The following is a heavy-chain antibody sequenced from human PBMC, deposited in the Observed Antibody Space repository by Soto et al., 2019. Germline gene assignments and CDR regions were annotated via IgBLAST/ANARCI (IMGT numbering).Heavy chain of an antibody. CDR3: ARSPSSYDFWSGYYGKNYYYYYGMDV. CDR1: GGSISSYY. Sequence: SETLSLTCTVSGGSISSYYWSWIRQPAGKGLEWIGRIYTSGSTNYNPSLKSRVTMSVDTSKNQFSLKLSSVTAADTAVYYCARSPSSYDFWSGYYGKNYYYYYGMDVWGQGTTVT. CDR2: IYTSGST. D-gene: IGHD3-3*01. V-gene: IGHV4-4*07. J-gene: IGHJ6*02.